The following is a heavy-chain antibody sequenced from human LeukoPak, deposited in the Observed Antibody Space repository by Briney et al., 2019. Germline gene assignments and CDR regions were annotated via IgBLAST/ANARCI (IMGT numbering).Heavy chain of an antibody. CDR3: ARHPLNWNYFYFDY. D-gene: IGHD1-7*01. CDR2: IYPGDSDT. J-gene: IGHJ4*02. CDR1: GYSFTSCW. Sequence: GESLKISCKGSGYSFTSCWIGWVRQMPGKGLEWMGIIYPGDSDTRYSPSFQGQATISADKSISTAYLQWSSLKALDTAMYYCARHPLNWNYFYFDYWGQGTLVTVSS. V-gene: IGHV5-51*01.